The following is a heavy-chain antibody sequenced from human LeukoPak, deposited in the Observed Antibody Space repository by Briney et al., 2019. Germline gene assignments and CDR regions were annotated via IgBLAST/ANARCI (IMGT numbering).Heavy chain of an antibody. D-gene: IGHD4-11*01. CDR3: ARHPGARDYSDSG. J-gene: IGHJ4*02. CDR2: IDPSDSYT. Sequence: GESLKISCKGSGFSFTNHWITWVRQMPGKGLEWMGRIDPSDSYTNYSPSFQGHVTISADKSTSTAYLQWSSLKASDTATYYCARHPGARDYSDSGWGQGTLVTVSS. V-gene: IGHV5-10-1*01. CDR1: GFSFTNHW.